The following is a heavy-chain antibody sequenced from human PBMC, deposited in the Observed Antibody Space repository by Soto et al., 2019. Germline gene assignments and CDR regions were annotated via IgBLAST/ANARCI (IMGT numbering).Heavy chain of an antibody. CDR1: GYTFTGYY. J-gene: IGHJ6*02. CDR2: INPNSGGT. D-gene: IGHD3-3*01. V-gene: IGHV1-2*02. Sequence: ASVKVSCKASGYTFTGYYMHWVRQAPGQGLEWMGWINPNSGGTNYAQKFQGRVTMTRDTSISTAYMELSRLRSDDTAVYYCARDHTFFWSGPPAYYYYGMDVWGQGTTVTVSS. CDR3: ARDHTFFWSGPPAYYYYGMDV.